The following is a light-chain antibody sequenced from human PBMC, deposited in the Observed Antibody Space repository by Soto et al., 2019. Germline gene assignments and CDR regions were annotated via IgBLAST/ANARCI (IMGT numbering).Light chain of an antibody. CDR3: GTWDSSLSAVV. CDR1: NSNIENNF. CDR2: DNS. Sequence: QSVLSQPPSLSAAPGQKVTISCYGSNSNIENNFVSWFRQFPGAAPDLLIFDNSNRPSGIPDRFSGSKSGSSATLAISGLQAGDEAHYYCGTWDSSLSAVVFGTGTKV. J-gene: IGLJ6*01. V-gene: IGLV1-51*01.